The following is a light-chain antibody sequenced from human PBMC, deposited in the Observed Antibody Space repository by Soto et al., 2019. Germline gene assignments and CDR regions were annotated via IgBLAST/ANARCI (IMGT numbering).Light chain of an antibody. Sequence: DIQMTPSPSTLSASVGDRVTITCRASQSISNWLAWYQQKPGKAPKLLIYKASSLESGVPSRFSGSGSGTEFTLTISSLQPDDFATYYCQQYNSSFGQGTKVDI. CDR1: QSISNW. CDR2: KAS. V-gene: IGKV1-5*03. CDR3: QQYNSS. J-gene: IGKJ2*01.